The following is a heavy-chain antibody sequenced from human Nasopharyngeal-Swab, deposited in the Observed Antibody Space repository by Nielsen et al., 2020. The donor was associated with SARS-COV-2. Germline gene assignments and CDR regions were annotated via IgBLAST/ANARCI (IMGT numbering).Heavy chain of an antibody. Sequence: GESLKISCAASGFTSSSYGMHWVRQAPGKGLEWVAVIWYDGSNKYYSDSVKGRFTISRDNSKNTLYLQMNSLRAEDTAVYYCARDFGAYYDSTAKAYWGQGTLVTVSS. V-gene: IGHV3-33*01. D-gene: IGHD3-22*01. CDR3: ARDFGAYYDSTAKAY. CDR2: IWYDGSNK. J-gene: IGHJ4*02. CDR1: GFTSSSYG.